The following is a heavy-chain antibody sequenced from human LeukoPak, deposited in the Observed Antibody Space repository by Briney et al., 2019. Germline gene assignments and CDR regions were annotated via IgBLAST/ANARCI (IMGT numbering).Heavy chain of an antibody. Sequence: RPSETLSLTRVVSGDTITSGKYWGWIRQPPEKGLEWIGNIHHSGYTNYNPSLKSRVTISVDTSKNQFSLKMKSVTAADTAVYYSARMGPDYWGQGTLVTVSS. D-gene: IGHD3-16*01. CDR2: IHHSGYT. CDR3: ARMGPDY. CDR1: GDTITSGKY. V-gene: IGHV4-38-2*01. J-gene: IGHJ4*02.